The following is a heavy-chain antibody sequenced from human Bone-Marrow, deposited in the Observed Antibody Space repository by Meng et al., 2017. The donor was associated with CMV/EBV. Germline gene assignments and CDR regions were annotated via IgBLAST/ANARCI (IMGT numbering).Heavy chain of an antibody. J-gene: IGHJ3*02. D-gene: IGHD3-22*01. CDR1: GFTFSSYA. CDR3: AKDSPLEYYDSSDPGAFDI. Sequence: GESLKISCAASGFTFSSYAMSWVRQAPGKGLEWVSVIYSGGSSTYYADSVKGRFTISRDNSKNTLYLQMNSLRAEDTAVYYCAKDSPLEYYDSSDPGAFDIWGQGPRVTVSS. V-gene: IGHV3-23*03. CDR2: IYSGGSST.